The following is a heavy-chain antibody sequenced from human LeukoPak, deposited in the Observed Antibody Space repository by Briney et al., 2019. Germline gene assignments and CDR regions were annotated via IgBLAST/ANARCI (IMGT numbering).Heavy chain of an antibody. D-gene: IGHD1-26*01. CDR1: GFSFSTYT. V-gene: IGHV3-21*01. CDR3: ARVSGSYFDAFDY. CDR2: ISSSNYM. Sequence: GGSLRLSCAASGFSFSTYTMNWVRQAPGKGLEWVSSISSSNYMYYADSVKGRFTISRDDAKNTLYLQMNSLRAEDTAVYYCARVSGSYFDAFDYWGQGTLVTVSS. J-gene: IGHJ4*02.